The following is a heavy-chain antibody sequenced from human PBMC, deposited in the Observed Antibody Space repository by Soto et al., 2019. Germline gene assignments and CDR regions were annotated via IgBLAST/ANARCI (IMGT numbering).Heavy chain of an antibody. V-gene: IGHV3-15*01. CDR3: TTGDVYYYGSGSYPTYY. J-gene: IGHJ4*02. Sequence: GGSLRLSCAASGFTFSNAWMSWVRQAPGKGLEWVGRIKRKTDGGTTDYAAPVKGRFTISRDDSRNTLYLQMNSLKTEDTAVYYCTTGDVYYYGSGSYPTYYWGQGTLVTVS. CDR2: IKRKTDGGTT. CDR1: GFTFSNAW. D-gene: IGHD3-10*01.